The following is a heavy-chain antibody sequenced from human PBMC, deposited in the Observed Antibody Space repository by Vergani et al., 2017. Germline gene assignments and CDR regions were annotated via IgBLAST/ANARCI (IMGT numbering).Heavy chain of an antibody. CDR3: AKDDYDYVWGSYALQWFDY. CDR2: ISSSSSYT. CDR1: GFTFSDYY. D-gene: IGHD3-16*01. V-gene: IGHV3-11*05. Sequence: QVQLVESGGGLVKPGGSLRLSCAASGFTFSDYYMSWIRQAPGKGLEWVSYISSSSSYTNYADSVKGRFTISRDNAKNSLYLQMNSLRAEDTAVYYCAKDDYDYVWGSYALQWFDYWGQGTLVTVSS. J-gene: IGHJ4*02.